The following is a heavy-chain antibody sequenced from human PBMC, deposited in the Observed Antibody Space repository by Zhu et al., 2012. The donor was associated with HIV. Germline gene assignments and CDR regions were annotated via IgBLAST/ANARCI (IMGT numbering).Heavy chain of an antibody. Sequence: QVQLQQWGAGLLKPSETLSLTCAVYGGSFSGYYWSWIRQPPGKGLEWIGEINHSGSTNYNPSLKSRVTISVDTTMNEYSMKLTSVTAADTAVYFCARVVEEIYTATWYKYYYYYMDVWGKGHGDRLL. CDR3: ARVVEEIYTATWYKYYYYYMDV. J-gene: IGHJ6*03. D-gene: IGHD1-14*01. CDR1: GGSFSGYY. CDR2: INHSGST. V-gene: IGHV4-34*01.